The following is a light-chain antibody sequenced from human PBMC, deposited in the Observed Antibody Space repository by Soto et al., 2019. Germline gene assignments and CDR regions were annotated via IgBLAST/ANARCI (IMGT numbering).Light chain of an antibody. CDR2: GAS. Sequence: EIVLTQSPGTLSLSPGERATLSCRASQSVSSSYLAWYQQKPGQAPRLLIYGASSRATGIPDRFSGGGSGTDFTLTISRLEPEDFAVYYCQQYGSSPSRTFGQGTKVDIK. CDR1: QSVSSSY. J-gene: IGKJ1*01. CDR3: QQYGSSPSRT. V-gene: IGKV3-20*01.